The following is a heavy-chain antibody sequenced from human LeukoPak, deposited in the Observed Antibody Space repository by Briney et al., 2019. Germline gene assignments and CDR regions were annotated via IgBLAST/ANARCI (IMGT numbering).Heavy chain of an antibody. J-gene: IGHJ4*02. Sequence: GGSLRLSCAAPGFTFSSYAMSWVRPAPGQGVEWVSSISGSGGSTYYADSVKGRFTISRDNSKNTLYLQMNSLRAEDTAVYYCAKTMIDYSFDYWGQGTLVSVSS. V-gene: IGHV3-23*01. D-gene: IGHD3-22*01. CDR3: AKTMIDYSFDY. CDR1: GFTFSSYA. CDR2: ISGSGGST.